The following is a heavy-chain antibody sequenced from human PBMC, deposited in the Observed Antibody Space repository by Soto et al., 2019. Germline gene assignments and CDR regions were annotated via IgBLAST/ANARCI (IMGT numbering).Heavy chain of an antibody. J-gene: IGHJ6*04. V-gene: IGHV4-4*09. D-gene: IGHD3-16*01. CDR2: IYRSGST. CDR1: GDSVRNQY. Sequence: SETLSLTCTVSGDSVRNQYWSWIRRPPGRGLEWIGYIYRSGSTKYNPPLKSRLTISVDTSKNQFSLKLSSVTAADTAVYYCAGGLHYGHKAFWAKGTTVPGSS. CDR3: AGGLHYGHKAF.